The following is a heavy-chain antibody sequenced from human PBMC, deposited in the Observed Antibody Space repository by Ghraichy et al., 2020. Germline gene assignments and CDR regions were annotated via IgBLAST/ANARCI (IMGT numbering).Heavy chain of an antibody. V-gene: IGHV4-34*01. D-gene: IGHD2-15*01. CDR2: INHSGST. J-gene: IGHJ5*01. Sequence: SETLSLTCAVYGGSFSGYYCSWIRQPPGKGLEWIGEINHSGSTNYNPSLKSRVTISVDTSKNQFSLKLSSVTAAATAVYYCSGGGGYCSGGSCYREAHWFDLWGQGTLVTVSS. CDR1: GGSFSGYY. CDR3: SGGGGYCSGGSCYREAHWFDL.